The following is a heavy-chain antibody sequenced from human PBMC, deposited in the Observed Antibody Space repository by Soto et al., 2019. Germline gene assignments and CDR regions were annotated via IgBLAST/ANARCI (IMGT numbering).Heavy chain of an antibody. CDR1: GGSFSGYY. Sequence: SETLSLTCAVYGGSFSGYYWSWIRQPPGKGLEWIGEINHSGSTNYNPSLKSRVTISVDTSKNRFSLKLSSVTAADTAVYYCAVDILTGYRYWGQGTLVTVSS. D-gene: IGHD3-9*01. CDR2: INHSGST. CDR3: AVDILTGYRY. V-gene: IGHV4-34*01. J-gene: IGHJ4*02.